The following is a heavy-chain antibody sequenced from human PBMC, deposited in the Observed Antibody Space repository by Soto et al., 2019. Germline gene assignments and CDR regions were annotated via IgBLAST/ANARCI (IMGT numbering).Heavy chain of an antibody. V-gene: IGHV1-18*01. J-gene: IGHJ6*02. CDR2: ISPYNGDT. CDR3: ARGNRYYYYGVDV. Sequence: ASVKVSCKASGYIFASYGITWVRQAPGQGLEFMGFISPYNGDTDYAQNLQGRVTMTTDTSTSTAYMELRSLRSDDTAVYYCARGNRYYYYGVDVWGQGTTVTVSS. CDR1: GYIFASYG.